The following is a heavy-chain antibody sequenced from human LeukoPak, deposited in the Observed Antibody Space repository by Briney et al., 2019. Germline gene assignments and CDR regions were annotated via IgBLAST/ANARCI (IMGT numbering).Heavy chain of an antibody. Sequence: GASVKVSCKASGYTFTGYYMHWVRQAPGQGLEWMGWINPNSGGTNYAQKFQGRVTMTRDTSISTAYMELSRLRSDDTAVYYCVRHIRVTMVRGVHYYFDYWGQGTLVTVSS. D-gene: IGHD3-10*01. CDR2: INPNSGGT. CDR3: VRHIRVTMVRGVHYYFDY. J-gene: IGHJ4*02. CDR1: GYTFTGYY. V-gene: IGHV1-2*02.